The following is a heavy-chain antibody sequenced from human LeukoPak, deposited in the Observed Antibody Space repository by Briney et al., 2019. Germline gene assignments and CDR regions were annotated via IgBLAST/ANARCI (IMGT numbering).Heavy chain of an antibody. Sequence: SETLSLTCTVSGGSISSGSYYWSWIRQPAGKGLEWIGRIYTSGSTNYNPSLKSRVTISVDTSKNQFSLKLSSVTAADTAVYYCARVVESIAAAGTGAFDIWGQGTMVTVSS. V-gene: IGHV4-61*02. CDR3: ARVVESIAAAGTGAFDI. J-gene: IGHJ3*02. D-gene: IGHD6-13*01. CDR2: IYTSGST. CDR1: GGSISSGSYY.